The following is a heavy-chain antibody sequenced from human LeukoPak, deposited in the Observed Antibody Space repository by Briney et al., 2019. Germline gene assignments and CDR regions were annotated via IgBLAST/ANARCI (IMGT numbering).Heavy chain of an antibody. CDR1: GFTFSSDW. CDR2: INHNGVSR. CDR3: ARVPGYVGYFYGMEV. V-gene: IGHV3-74*01. D-gene: IGHD2-15*01. Sequence: QPGGSLRLSCAASGFTFSSDWMHWARQAPGEGLVWVSRINHNGVSRAYADFVKGRFTISRDDARGTVYLQMDSLSADDTAVYYCARVPGYVGYFYGMEVWGQGTTVTVSS. J-gene: IGHJ6*02.